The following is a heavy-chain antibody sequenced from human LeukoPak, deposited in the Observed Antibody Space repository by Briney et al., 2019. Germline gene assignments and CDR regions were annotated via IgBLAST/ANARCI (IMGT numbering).Heavy chain of an antibody. CDR2: INPNSGGT. CDR3: ARVSDYYDSSGYYFDDAFDI. D-gene: IGHD3-22*01. J-gene: IGHJ3*02. CDR1: GYTFTSYD. V-gene: IGHV1-2*02. Sequence: ASVKVSCKASGYTFTSYDINWVRQATGQGLEWMGWINPNSGGTNYAQKFQGRVTMTRDTSISTAYMELSRLRSDDTAVYYCARVSDYYDSSGYYFDDAFDIWGQGTMVTVSS.